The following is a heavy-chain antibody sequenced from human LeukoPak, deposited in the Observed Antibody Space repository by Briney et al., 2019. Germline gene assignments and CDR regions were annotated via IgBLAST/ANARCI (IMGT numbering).Heavy chain of an antibody. V-gene: IGHV4-59*01. CDR2: IYYSGST. CDR3: ARDLKLWYFDL. J-gene: IGHJ2*01. D-gene: IGHD3-9*01. CDR1: GGSISSYY. Sequence: SETLSLTCTVSGGSISSYYWSWIRQPPGKGLEWIGYIYYSGSTNYNPSLKRRVTISVDTSKNQFSLKLSSVTAADTAVYYCARDLKLWYFDLWGRGTLVTVSS.